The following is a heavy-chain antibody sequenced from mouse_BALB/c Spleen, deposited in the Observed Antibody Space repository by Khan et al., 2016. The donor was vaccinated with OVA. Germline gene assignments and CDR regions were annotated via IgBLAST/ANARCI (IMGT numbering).Heavy chain of an antibody. J-gene: IGHJ3*01. CDR2: ITPYNDGT. V-gene: IGHV1S136*01. CDR3: AQTARATFAF. Sequence: VQLQQSGPELVKPGASVKMSCKASGYTFTSYVMQWVKQKPGQGLEWIGYITPYNDGTKYNDNFKGRATLTSDISSSTAYMELSTLTSEDSAFYYCAQTARATFAFWGQGTLVTVSA. D-gene: IGHD3-2*01. CDR1: GYTFTSYV.